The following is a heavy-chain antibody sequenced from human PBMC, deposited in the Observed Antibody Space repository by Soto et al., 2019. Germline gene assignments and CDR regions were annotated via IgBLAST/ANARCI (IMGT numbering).Heavy chain of an antibody. D-gene: IGHD3-22*01. CDR1: CYTFTSYG. J-gene: IGHJ3*02. V-gene: IGHV1-18*04. CDR3: ARVNTMIVVVTHAFDI. CDR2: ISAYNGNT. Sequence: ASVKVSCKASCYTFTSYGISWVRQAPGQGLEWMGWISAYNGNTNYAQKLQGRVTMTTDTSTSTAYMELRSLRSDDTAVYYCARVNTMIVVVTHAFDIWGQGTMVTVSS.